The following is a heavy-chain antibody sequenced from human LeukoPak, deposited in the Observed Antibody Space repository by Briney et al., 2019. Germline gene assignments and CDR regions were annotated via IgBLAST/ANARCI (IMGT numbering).Heavy chain of an antibody. J-gene: IGHJ4*02. D-gene: IGHD4-23*01. Sequence: GGSLRLSCAASGFTFSSYWMNWVRQAPGKGLVWVSRIASDGSSTTYADSMKGRFSISRDNAKNTLYPQMNSLRVEDTAVYYCARGRPHGNDYWGQGTLVTVSS. V-gene: IGHV3-74*01. CDR3: ARGRPHGNDY. CDR1: GFTFSSYW. CDR2: IASDGSST.